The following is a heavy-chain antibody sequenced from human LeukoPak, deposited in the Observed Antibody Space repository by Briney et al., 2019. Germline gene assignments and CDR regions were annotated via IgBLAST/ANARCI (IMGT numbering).Heavy chain of an antibody. V-gene: IGHV3-30*02. Sequence: GGSLRLSCAASGFTFSSYGMHWVRQAPGKGLEWVAFIRYDGSNKYYADSVKGRFTISRDNSKSTLYLQMNSLRAEDTAVYYCAKDLSMIVVVIPSGYWGQGTLVTVSS. D-gene: IGHD3-22*01. CDR3: AKDLSMIVVVIPSGY. CDR2: IRYDGSNK. CDR1: GFTFSSYG. J-gene: IGHJ4*02.